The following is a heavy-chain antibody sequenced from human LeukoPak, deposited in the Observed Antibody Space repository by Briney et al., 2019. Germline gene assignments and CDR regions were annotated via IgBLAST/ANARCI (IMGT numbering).Heavy chain of an antibody. CDR2: TSYDGSNK. CDR3: AREVPDDYYDSSGYIFDY. V-gene: IGHV3-30*03. Sequence: GRSLRLSCAASGFTFSSYGMHWVRQAPGKGLEWVGVTSYDGSNKYYADSVKGRFTISRDNSKNTLYLQMNSLRAEDTAVYYCAREVPDDYYDSSGYIFDYWGQGTLVTVSS. J-gene: IGHJ4*02. CDR1: GFTFSSYG. D-gene: IGHD3-22*01.